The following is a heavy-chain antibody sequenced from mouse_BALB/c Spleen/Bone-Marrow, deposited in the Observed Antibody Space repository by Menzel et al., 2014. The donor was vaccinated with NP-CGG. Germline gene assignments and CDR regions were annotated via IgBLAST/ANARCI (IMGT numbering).Heavy chain of an antibody. Sequence: LQESGPGLVSPSQRLSIPCTVSGFSLTSYGVHWVRQPPGKGLEWLGVIWAGGSTNYNSALMSRLSISKDNSKSQVFLKMNSLQTDDTAKYYCASPIYYDYPLFAYWGQGTLVTVSA. J-gene: IGHJ3*01. CDR3: ASPIYYDYPLFAY. CDR2: IWAGGST. V-gene: IGHV2-9*02. CDR1: GFSLTSYG. D-gene: IGHD2-4*01.